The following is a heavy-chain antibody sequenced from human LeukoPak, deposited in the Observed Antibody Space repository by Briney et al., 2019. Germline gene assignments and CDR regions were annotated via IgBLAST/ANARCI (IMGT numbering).Heavy chain of an antibody. V-gene: IGHV3-53*01. CDR3: AGGHAALGY. CDR2: IYSAGRT. J-gene: IGHJ4*02. Sequence: GGSLRLSCAASGFTVSNNYMSWVRQPPGKGLEWVSLIYSAGRTFYADSVKGRFTISSDNSKNTLYLQMNSLRAEDTAIYYCAGGHAALGYWGQGTLVAVSS. CDR1: GFTVSNNY. D-gene: IGHD3-10*01.